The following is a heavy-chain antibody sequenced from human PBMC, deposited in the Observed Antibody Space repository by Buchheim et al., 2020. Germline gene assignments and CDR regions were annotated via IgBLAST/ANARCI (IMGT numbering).Heavy chain of an antibody. Sequence: QVQLQQWGAGLLKPSETLSLTCAVYGGSFSGYYWSWIRQPPGKGLEWIGEINHSGSTNYNPSLKSRVTISVDTSKNQLSLKLSSVTAADTAVYYCARGPRDFWSGYYSGYYYYYGMDVWGQGTT. D-gene: IGHD3-3*01. CDR2: INHSGST. CDR3: ARGPRDFWSGYYSGYYYYYGMDV. V-gene: IGHV4-34*01. CDR1: GGSFSGYY. J-gene: IGHJ6*02.